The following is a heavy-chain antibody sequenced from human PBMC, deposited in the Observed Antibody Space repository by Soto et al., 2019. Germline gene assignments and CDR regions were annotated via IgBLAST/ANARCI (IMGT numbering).Heavy chain of an antibody. J-gene: IGHJ6*02. CDR3: ARDAMVRGVTNYYYGMDV. D-gene: IGHD3-10*01. V-gene: IGHV1-18*04. CDR2: ISAYNGNT. CDR1: GYTFTSYG. Sequence: ASVKVSCKASGYTFTSYGISWVRQAPGQGLEWMGWISAYNGNTNYAQKLQGRVTMTTDTSTSTAYMELRSLRSDDTAVYYCARDAMVRGVTNYYYGMDVWGQGTTVPVSS.